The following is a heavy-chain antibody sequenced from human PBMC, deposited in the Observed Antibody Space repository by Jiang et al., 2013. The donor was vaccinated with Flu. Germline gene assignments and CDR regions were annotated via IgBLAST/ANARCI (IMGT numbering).Heavy chain of an antibody. D-gene: IGHD4-17*01. Sequence: TCAVYGGSFSGYYWSWIRQPPGKGLEWIGEINHSGSTNYNPSLKSRVTISVDTSKNQFSLKLSSVTAADTAVYYCARVLDYGDYDPGWFDAWGQGTLVTVSS. J-gene: IGHJ5*02. CDR3: ARVLDYGDYDPGWFDA. CDR1: GGSFSGYY. V-gene: IGHV4-34*01. CDR2: INHSGST.